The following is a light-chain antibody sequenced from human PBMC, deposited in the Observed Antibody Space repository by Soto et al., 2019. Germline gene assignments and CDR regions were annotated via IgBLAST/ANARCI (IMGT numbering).Light chain of an antibody. Sequence: QSVLTQPPSVSGAPGQRVTISCSGTSSSIGAGYEVHWYHQLPGTAPKLVVSGNGNRPSGVPDRLSASKSGTSASLAITGLQAEDEGHYYCESYDKRMTAYVFGYGPKVAV. V-gene: IGLV1-40*01. CDR1: SSSIGAGYE. CDR2: GNG. CDR3: ESYDKRMTAYV. J-gene: IGLJ1*01.